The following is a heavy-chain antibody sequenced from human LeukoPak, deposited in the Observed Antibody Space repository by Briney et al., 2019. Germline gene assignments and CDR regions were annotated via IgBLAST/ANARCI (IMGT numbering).Heavy chain of an antibody. CDR2: IYTSGST. V-gene: IGHV4-4*07. J-gene: IGHJ3*02. CDR1: GGSISSYY. D-gene: IGHD6-13*01. Sequence: SETLSLTCTVSGGSISSYYWSWIRQPAGKGLEWIGHIYTSGSTTYNPSLKSRVTMSVDTSKNQFSLKLSSVTAADTAVYYCARALIAAAVDAFDIWGQGTMVAVPS. CDR3: ARALIAAAVDAFDI.